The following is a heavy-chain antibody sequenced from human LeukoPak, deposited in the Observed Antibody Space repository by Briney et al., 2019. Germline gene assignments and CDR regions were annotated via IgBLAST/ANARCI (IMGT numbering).Heavy chain of an antibody. D-gene: IGHD1-1*01. J-gene: IGHJ4*02. CDR1: GFTFSSIA. CDR3: AKGQELDDGVFDA. Sequence: GGSLRLSCAAPGFTFSSIAMTWVRQAPGKGLEWVSTIRSNGGTTYNAESVKGRFTISRDNSKNTVYLELNSLRVEDTAIYYCAKGQELDDGVFDAWGQGTLVAVSS. V-gene: IGHV3-23*01. CDR2: IRSNGGTT.